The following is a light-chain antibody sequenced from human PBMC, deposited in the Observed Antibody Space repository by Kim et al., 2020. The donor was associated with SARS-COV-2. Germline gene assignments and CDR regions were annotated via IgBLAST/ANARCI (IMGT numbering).Light chain of an antibody. CDR3: QQYYGTPPT. Sequence: ATINCKSSQSVLYNSNNKNYLAWYQQKPGQPPKLLIYWASTRESGVPDRFSGSGSGTDFTLTISSLQAEDVAVYYCQQYYGTPPTFGQGTKVDIK. CDR2: WAS. CDR1: QSVLYNSNNKNY. J-gene: IGKJ2*01. V-gene: IGKV4-1*01.